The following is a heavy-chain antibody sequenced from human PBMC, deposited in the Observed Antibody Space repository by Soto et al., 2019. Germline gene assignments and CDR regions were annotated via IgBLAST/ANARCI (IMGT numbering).Heavy chain of an antibody. J-gene: IGHJ3*02. Sequence: GGSLRLSCAASGFTFSSYGMHWVRQAPGKGLEWVAVIWYDGSNKYYADSVKGRFTISRDNSKNTLYLQMNSLRAEDTAVYYCARGDYGDYGRSAFDIWGQGTMVTVSS. CDR3: ARGDYGDYGRSAFDI. V-gene: IGHV3-33*01. D-gene: IGHD4-17*01. CDR2: IWYDGSNK. CDR1: GFTFSSYG.